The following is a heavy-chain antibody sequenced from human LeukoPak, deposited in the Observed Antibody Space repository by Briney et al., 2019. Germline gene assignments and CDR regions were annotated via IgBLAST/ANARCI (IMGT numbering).Heavy chain of an antibody. D-gene: IGHD1-7*01. J-gene: IGHJ4*02. V-gene: IGHV5-51*01. CDR3: ARFLHGNSLDY. CDR1: GDTFIDTY. CDR2: VYHDGSDT. Sequence: GESLKISCQASGDTFIDTYIAWLLRMAGKGLEWMGIVYHDGSDTRYSPSFQGQVTISVDQSISTSYLQWTSLKTSGTAMYYCARFLHGNSLDYWGQGTLVTVSS.